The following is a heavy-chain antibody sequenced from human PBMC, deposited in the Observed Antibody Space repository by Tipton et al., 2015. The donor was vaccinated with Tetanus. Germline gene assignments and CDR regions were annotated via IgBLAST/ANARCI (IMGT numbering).Heavy chain of an antibody. CDR2: INSDGSST. CDR3: ARLSANSYGYPQFDY. J-gene: IGHJ4*02. CDR1: GFTFSTYP. D-gene: IGHD5-18*01. V-gene: IGHV3-74*01. Sequence: SLRLSCAASGFTFSTYPMHWVRQAPGKGLVWVSRINSDGSSTSYADSVKGRFTISRDNAKNTLSLQMNSLRAEDTAVYYCARLSANSYGYPQFDYWGQGTLVTVSS.